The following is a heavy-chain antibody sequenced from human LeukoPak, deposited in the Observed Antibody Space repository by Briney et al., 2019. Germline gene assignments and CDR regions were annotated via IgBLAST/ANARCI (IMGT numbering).Heavy chain of an antibody. Sequence: PGGSLRLSCAASGFTFSSYAMHWVRQAPGKGLEWVAVISYDGSNKYYADSAKGRFTISRDNSKNTLYLQMNSLRAEDTAVYYCATFSDAFDIWGQGTMVTVSS. CDR3: ATFSDAFDI. CDR1: GFTFSSYA. CDR2: ISYDGSNK. J-gene: IGHJ3*02. V-gene: IGHV3-30-3*01.